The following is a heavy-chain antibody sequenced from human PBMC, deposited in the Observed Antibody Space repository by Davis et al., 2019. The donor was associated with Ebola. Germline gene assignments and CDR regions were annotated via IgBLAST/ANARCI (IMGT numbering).Heavy chain of an antibody. D-gene: IGHD4-17*01. CDR3: ARGVGYGDPYGMDV. Sequence: AASVKVSCKASGYTFTSYGISWVRQAPGQGLEWMGWISAYNGNTNYAQKLQGRVTMTRDTSTSTVYMELSSLRSEDTAVYYCARGVGYGDPYGMDVWGQGTTVTVSS. CDR2: ISAYNGNT. CDR1: GYTFTSYG. V-gene: IGHV1-18*01. J-gene: IGHJ6*02.